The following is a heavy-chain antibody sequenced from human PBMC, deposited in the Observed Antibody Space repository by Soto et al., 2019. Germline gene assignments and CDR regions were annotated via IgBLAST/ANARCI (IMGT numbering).Heavy chain of an antibody. J-gene: IGHJ5*02. CDR2: FEPEDGET. CDR3: ATDPNPRYSSSWYNWFDP. D-gene: IGHD6-13*01. CDR1: GYTLTELS. Sequence: ASVKVSCKVSGYTLTELSMHWVRQAPGKGLEWMGGFEPEDGETIYAQKFQGRVTMTEDTSTDTAYMELSSLRSEDTAVYYCATDPNPRYSSSWYNWFDPWGQGTLVTVSS. V-gene: IGHV1-24*01.